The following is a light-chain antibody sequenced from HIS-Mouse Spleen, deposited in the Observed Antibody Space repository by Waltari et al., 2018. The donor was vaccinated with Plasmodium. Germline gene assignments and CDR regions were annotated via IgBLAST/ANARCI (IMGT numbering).Light chain of an antibody. CDR1: ALPKNY. CDR2: EDS. Sequence: SVSPGQTARITCSGDALPKNYAYWYQQKSGQAPVLVIYEDSKRPSGIPERFSGSSSGTMATLTISGAQVEDEADYYCYSTDSSGNHRVFGGGTKLTVL. CDR3: YSTDSSGNHRV. V-gene: IGLV3-10*01. J-gene: IGLJ3*02.